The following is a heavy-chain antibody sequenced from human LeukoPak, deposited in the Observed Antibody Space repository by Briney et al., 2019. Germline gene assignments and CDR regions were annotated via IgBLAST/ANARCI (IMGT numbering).Heavy chain of an antibody. D-gene: IGHD1-1*01. CDR3: ARRGTGHGMDV. CDR2: INNDGSSA. J-gene: IGHJ6*02. V-gene: IGHV3-74*01. CDR1: GFTFNNYW. Sequence: PGGSLRLSCAASGFTFNNYWIHWVRQVPGKGLVWVSRINNDGSSASYVDSVKVRFTISRDNAKNTLFLQMNSLRAEDTAVYYCARRGTGHGMDVWGQGTTVIVSS.